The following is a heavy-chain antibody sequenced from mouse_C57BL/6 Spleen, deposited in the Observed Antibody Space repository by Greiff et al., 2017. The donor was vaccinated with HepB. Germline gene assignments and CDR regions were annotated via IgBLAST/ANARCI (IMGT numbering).Heavy chain of an antibody. V-gene: IGHV5-17*01. CDR1: GFTFSDYG. J-gene: IGHJ4*01. D-gene: IGHD2-2*01. Sequence: EVMLVESGGGLVKPGGSLKLSCAASGFTFSDYGLHWVRQAPEKGLEWVAYISSGSSTIYYADTVKGRFTISRDNAKNTLFLQMTSLRSEDTAMYYCARPAMVRGYAMDYWGQGTSVTVSS. CDR3: ARPAMVRGYAMDY. CDR2: ISSGSSTI.